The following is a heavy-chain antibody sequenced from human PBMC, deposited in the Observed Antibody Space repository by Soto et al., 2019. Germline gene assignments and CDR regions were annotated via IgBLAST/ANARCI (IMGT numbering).Heavy chain of an antibody. D-gene: IGHD1-7*01. CDR3: ARESGDNWDYEAY. CDR1: RGAISSYH. J-gene: IGHJ4*02. Sequence: SATLSLTCSVSRGAISSYHWSWFRHAAGKGLEWIGRIYTSGNTHYNPSLKSRVTVSIDTSKNQFFLTVNSVTAADSAVYYCARESGDNWDYEAYWGQGTPVTVYS. V-gene: IGHV4-4*07. CDR2: IYTSGNT.